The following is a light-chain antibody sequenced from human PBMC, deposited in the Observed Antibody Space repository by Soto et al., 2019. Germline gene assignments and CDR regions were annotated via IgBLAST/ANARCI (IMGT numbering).Light chain of an antibody. CDR1: QSVSSY. CDR3: ERRSNWPGLT. V-gene: IGKV3-11*01. J-gene: IGKJ4*01. Sequence: EIVLTQSPATLSLSPGERATLSCRASQSVSSYLAWYQQKPGQAPRLLIYDASNRATGIPARFSGSGSGTDFTLCLSSLEPEEFAVYYGERRSNWPGLTVGGGTKVEIK. CDR2: DAS.